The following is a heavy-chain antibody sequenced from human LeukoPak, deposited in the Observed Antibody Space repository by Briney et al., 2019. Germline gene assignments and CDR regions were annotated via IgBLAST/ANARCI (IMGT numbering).Heavy chain of an antibody. CDR3: ARAAPDYYDSSGYSLLSYYYYGMDV. CDR1: GYTFTSYD. J-gene: IGHJ6*02. CDR2: MNPNSGNT. V-gene: IGHV1-8*03. Sequence: ASVKVSCKASGYTFTSYDINWVRQATGQGLEWMGWMNPNSGNTGYAQKFQGRVTITRNTSISTAYMELSSLRSEDTAVYYCARAAPDYYDSSGYSLLSYYYYGMDVWGQGTTVTVSS. D-gene: IGHD3-22*01.